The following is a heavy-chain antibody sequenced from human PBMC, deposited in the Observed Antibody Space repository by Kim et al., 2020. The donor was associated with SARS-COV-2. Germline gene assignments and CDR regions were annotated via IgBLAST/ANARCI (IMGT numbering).Heavy chain of an antibody. J-gene: IGHJ6*02. CDR1: GYSFTSYG. D-gene: IGHD5-18*01. CDR3: ARDLQLWPEYASPTYNYYGMDV. CDR2: ISAYNGNT. V-gene: IGHV1-18*04. Sequence: ASVKVSCKASGYSFTSYGISWVRQAPGQGLEWMGWISAYNGNTNYAQKLQGRVTMTTDTSTSTAYMEQRSLRSDDTAVYYCARDLQLWPEYASPTYNYYGMDVWGQGTTVTVSS.